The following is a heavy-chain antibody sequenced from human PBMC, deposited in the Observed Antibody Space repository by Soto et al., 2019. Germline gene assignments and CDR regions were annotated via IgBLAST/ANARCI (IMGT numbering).Heavy chain of an antibody. V-gene: IGHV1-69*01. CDR3: ARSQGGSSSLDIYYYYYYGMDV. D-gene: IGHD2-15*01. Sequence: QVQLVQSGAEVKKPGSSVKVSCKAPGGTFSTYAISWVRQSPGQGLEWMGGVIPIFGTPKYAQKFQGRVTITAYESTRTGYMAMRSLRSEDTAVYYCARSQGGSSSLDIYYYYYYGMDVWGQGTTVTVSS. CDR1: GGTFSTYA. CDR2: VIPIFGTP. J-gene: IGHJ6*02.